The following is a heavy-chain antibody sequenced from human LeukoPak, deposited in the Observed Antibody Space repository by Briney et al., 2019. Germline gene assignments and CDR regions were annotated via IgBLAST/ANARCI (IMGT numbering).Heavy chain of an antibody. V-gene: IGHV1-46*01. CDR3: ARAPLELGDWFDP. CDR1: GYTFTSYY. J-gene: IGHJ5*02. CDR2: INPSGGST. Sequence: ASVKVSCKASGYTFTSYYMHWVRQAPGQGLEWMGIINPSGGSTSYAQKFQGRVTMTRDMSTSTVYMELSSLRSEDTAVYYCARAPLELGDWFDPWGQGTLATVSS. D-gene: IGHD1-7*01.